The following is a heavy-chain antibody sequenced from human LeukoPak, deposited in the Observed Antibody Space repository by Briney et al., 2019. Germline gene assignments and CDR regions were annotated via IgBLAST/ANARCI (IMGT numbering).Heavy chain of an antibody. D-gene: IGHD6-6*01. J-gene: IGHJ4*02. V-gene: IGHV4-59*11. CDR1: GGSISGHY. Sequence: SETPSLTCSVSGGSISGHYWSWIRQPPGKGLEWIGNVFYIGSTNYNPSLKSRATISVDTSKNQFSLHLSSVTTADTAVYYCARVRIAARQANFDYWGQGTLVTVSS. CDR3: ARVRIAARQANFDY. CDR2: VFYIGST.